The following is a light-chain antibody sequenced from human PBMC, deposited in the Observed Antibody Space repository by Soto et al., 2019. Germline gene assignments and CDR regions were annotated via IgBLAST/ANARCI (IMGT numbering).Light chain of an antibody. V-gene: IGKV3-15*01. Sequence: EIVMTQSPSSLSASLGERATLSCRASQSFSSVLAWYHQKPGQAPRLLIYGASTRATGIPARVSGSGSGTEFTHTIRCLQSDDSAGNYCQQYNNWPPITLGQGAPLEI. CDR1: QSFSSV. J-gene: IGKJ5*01. CDR2: GAS. CDR3: QQYNNWPPIT.